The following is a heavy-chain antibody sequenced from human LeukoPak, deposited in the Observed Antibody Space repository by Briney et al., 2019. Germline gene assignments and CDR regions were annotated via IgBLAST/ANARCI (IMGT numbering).Heavy chain of an antibody. D-gene: IGHD2-2*01. CDR2: INPNSGGT. J-gene: IGHJ4*02. Sequence: ASVTVSCTASGYTFTSHDINWVRQAPGQGLEWMGRINPNSGGTNYAQKFQGRVTMTRDTSISTAYMELSRLRSDDTAVYYCARARGCSSTSCRYYYFDYWGQGTLVTVSS. CDR3: ARARGCSSTSCRYYYFDY. V-gene: IGHV1-2*06. CDR1: GYTFTSHD.